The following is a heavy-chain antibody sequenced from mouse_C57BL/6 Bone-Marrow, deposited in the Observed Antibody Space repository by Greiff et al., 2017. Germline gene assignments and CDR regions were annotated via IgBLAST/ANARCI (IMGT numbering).Heavy chain of an antibody. CDR2: ISYDGSN. J-gene: IGHJ2*01. CDR1: GYSITSGYY. CDR3: ARGYSNLYYFDY. V-gene: IGHV3-6*01. D-gene: IGHD2-5*01. Sequence: EVKLVESGPGLVKPSQSLSLTCSVTGYSITSGYYWNWIRQFPGNKLEWMGYISYDGSNNYNPSLKNRISITRDTSKNQFFLKLNSVTTEDTATYYCARGYSNLYYFDYWGQGTTLTVSS.